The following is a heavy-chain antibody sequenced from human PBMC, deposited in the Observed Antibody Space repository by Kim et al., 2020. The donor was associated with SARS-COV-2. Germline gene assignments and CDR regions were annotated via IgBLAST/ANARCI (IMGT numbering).Heavy chain of an antibody. CDR3: AKSERITMIVIITLIDY. D-gene: IGHD3-22*01. V-gene: IGHV3-23*01. J-gene: IGHJ4*02. Sequence: VKGRLTISRDNSKNTLYLQMNSLRAEDTAVYYWAKSERITMIVIITLIDYWGQGTLVTVSS.